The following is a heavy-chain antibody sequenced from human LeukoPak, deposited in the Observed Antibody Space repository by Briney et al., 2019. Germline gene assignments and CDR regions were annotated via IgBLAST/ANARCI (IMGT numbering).Heavy chain of an antibody. V-gene: IGHV3-23*01. CDR3: AKRVPYSSSSVYFDF. CDR2: ISDSGSDT. D-gene: IGHD6-6*01. CDR1: GFTFSTYG. Sequence: GGSLRLYCAASGFTFSTYGMNWVRQAPGKGLEWLSAISDSGSDTYYADSVKGRFTVSRDNSKNTMYLQMNSLRAEDTAVYYCAKRVPYSSSSVYFDFWGQGTLVTVSS. J-gene: IGHJ4*02.